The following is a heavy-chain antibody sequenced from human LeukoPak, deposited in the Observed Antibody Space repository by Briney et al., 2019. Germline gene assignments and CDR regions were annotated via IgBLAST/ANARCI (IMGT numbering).Heavy chain of an antibody. J-gene: IGHJ4*02. V-gene: IGHV4-4*07. CDR2: IYTSGST. D-gene: IGHD5-24*01. CDR1: GGSISSYY. Sequence: SETLSLTCTVSGGSISSYYWSWIRQPAGKGLEWIGRIYTSGSTNYNPSPKGRVTMSVDTSKNQFSLKLSSVTAADTAVYYCARSPVTERWLQLETYFDYWGQGTLVTVSS. CDR3: ARSPVTERWLQLETYFDY.